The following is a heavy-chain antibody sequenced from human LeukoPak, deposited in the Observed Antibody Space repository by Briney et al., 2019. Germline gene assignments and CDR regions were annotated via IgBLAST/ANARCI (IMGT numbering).Heavy chain of an antibody. CDR3: ARDLGYDSSGYYDY. CDR1: GGTFSSYA. D-gene: IGHD3-22*01. CDR2: IIPIFGTA. V-gene: IGHV1-69*13. J-gene: IGHJ4*02. Sequence: SVKVSCKASGGTFSSYAISWVRQAPGQGLEWMGGIIPIFGTANYAQRFQGRVTITADESTSTAYMELSSLRSDDTAVYYCARDLGYDSSGYYDYWGQGTLVTVSS.